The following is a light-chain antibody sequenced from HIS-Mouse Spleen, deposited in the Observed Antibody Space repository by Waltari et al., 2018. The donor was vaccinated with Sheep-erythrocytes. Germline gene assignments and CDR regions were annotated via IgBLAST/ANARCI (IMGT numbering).Light chain of an antibody. V-gene: IGKV2-28*01. Sequence: DIVMTQSPLSLPVTPGEPASISCRSSQSLLHSNGYNYLDWYLQKPGQSPQLLIYLGSNRASGLPYRFSGSGSGTDFTLKISRVEAEDVGVYYCMQALQTPWTFGQGTKVEIK. CDR2: LGS. J-gene: IGKJ1*01. CDR3: MQALQTPWT. CDR1: QSLLHSNGYNY.